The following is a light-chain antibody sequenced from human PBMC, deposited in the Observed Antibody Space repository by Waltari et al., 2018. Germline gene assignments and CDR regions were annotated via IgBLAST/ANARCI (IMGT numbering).Light chain of an antibody. CDR3: QQRRSWPLT. CDR2: DVF. Sequence: EIVLTQSPATLSLSPGDRANLSCRASQSVYSYLGWYQQKPGQAPRLLIYDVFNRATGIPARFSGSGSGTDFTLTISSLEPEDFAVYYCQQRRSWPLTFGGGTKVEIK. V-gene: IGKV3-11*01. J-gene: IGKJ4*01. CDR1: QSVYSY.